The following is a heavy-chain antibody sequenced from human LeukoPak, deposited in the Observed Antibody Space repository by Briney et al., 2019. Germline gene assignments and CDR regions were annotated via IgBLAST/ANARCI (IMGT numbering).Heavy chain of an antibody. CDR1: GFTFSSYA. V-gene: IGHV3-23*01. D-gene: IGHD2-21*01. J-gene: IGHJ4*02. Sequence: GGSLRLSCAASGFTFSSYAVSWVRQAPGKGLEWVSAISGRGSTYYADSVQGRFTISRDNSKNTLFLQMNSLRAEDTAVYYCAKDFNRGGMVVSAITYYFDYWGQGTLVTVSS. CDR3: AKDFNRGGMVVSAITYYFDY. CDR2: ISGRGST.